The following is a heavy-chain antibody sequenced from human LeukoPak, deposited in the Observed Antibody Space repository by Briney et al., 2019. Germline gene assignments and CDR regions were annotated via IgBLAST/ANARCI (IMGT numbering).Heavy chain of an antibody. D-gene: IGHD3-3*01. Sequence: KTGGSLRLSCAASGFNFDAYAMHWVRQVPGRGLEWVSGVSWDSTRMAYADSVKGRFTISRDNAKNSLYLQMTSLRPEDTAVYYCSRSPDFWSALDFWGQGTLVAVSS. CDR1: GFNFDAYA. J-gene: IGHJ4*02. V-gene: IGHV3-9*01. CDR2: VSWDSTRM. CDR3: SRSPDFWSALDF.